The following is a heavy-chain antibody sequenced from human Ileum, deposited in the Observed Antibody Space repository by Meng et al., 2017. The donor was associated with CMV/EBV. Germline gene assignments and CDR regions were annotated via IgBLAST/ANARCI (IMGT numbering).Heavy chain of an antibody. CDR3: VRGGFGEFDY. CDR1: GFTFRTYD. Sequence: GGSLRLSCAASGFTFRTYDMHWVRQVTGKRLEWVSGIGSDGNTYYPGSVKGRFTISRDIVKNSLYLQMSSLRAGDTAVYYCVRGGFGEFDYWGQGTLVTGAS. CDR2: IGSDGNT. J-gene: IGHJ4*02. D-gene: IGHD3-10*01. V-gene: IGHV3-13*01.